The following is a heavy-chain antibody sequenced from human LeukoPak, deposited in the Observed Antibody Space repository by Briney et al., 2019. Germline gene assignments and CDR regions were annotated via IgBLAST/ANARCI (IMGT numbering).Heavy chain of an antibody. Sequence: GASVKVSCKASGGTFSSYAISWVRQAPGQGLEWMGRIIPILGIANYAQKFQGRVTITADKSTSTAYMELSSLRSEDTAVYYCARDSIINPRYYGMDVWGQGTTVTVSS. V-gene: IGHV1-69*04. J-gene: IGHJ6*02. CDR1: GGTFSSYA. CDR3: ARDSIINPRYYGMDV. CDR2: IIPILGIA.